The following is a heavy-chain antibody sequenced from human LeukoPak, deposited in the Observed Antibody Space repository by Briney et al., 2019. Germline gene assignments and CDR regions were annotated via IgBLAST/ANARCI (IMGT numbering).Heavy chain of an antibody. CDR1: GFTFSTYS. CDR2: ISSSSSYI. V-gene: IGHV3-21*01. D-gene: IGHD6-19*01. CDR3: ARAIAVAGSDY. Sequence: GGSLRPSCAASGFTFSTYSMNWVRQAPGKGLEWVSSISSSSSYIYYADSVKGRFTISRDNAKNSLYLQMNSLRAEDTAVYYCARAIAVAGSDYWGQGTLVTVSS. J-gene: IGHJ4*02.